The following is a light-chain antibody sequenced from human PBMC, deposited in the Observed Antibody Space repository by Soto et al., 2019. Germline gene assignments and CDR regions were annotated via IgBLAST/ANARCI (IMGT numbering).Light chain of an antibody. CDR3: SSYAGTNTRYL. Sequence: QSVLTQPPSAPGSPGQSVTISCTGANSDVGSYNYVSWYQQHPGKAPKLMIYEVNKRPSGGPDRFSGSKSGNTASLTVSGLQAEDEADYYCSSYAGTNTRYLFGSGTKVTVL. CDR2: EVN. CDR1: NSDVGSYNY. J-gene: IGLJ1*01. V-gene: IGLV2-8*01.